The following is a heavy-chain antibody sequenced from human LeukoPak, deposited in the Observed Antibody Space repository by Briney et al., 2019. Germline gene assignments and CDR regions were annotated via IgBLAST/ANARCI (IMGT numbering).Heavy chain of an antibody. D-gene: IGHD3-22*01. Sequence: GESLKISCKCSGYTFTSYWIAWVRQMPGKGLEWMGIIYPGDSDTRYSPSFQGQVTISADKSITTAYLQWSSMRASDTAMYYCARLYYYDTSGYPHNWFDPWGQGTQVTVSS. V-gene: IGHV5-51*01. CDR2: IYPGDSDT. CDR1: GYTFTSYW. J-gene: IGHJ5*02. CDR3: ARLYYYDTSGYPHNWFDP.